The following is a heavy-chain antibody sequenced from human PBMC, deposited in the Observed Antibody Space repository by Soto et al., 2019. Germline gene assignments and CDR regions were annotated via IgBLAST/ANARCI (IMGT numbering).Heavy chain of an antibody. Sequence: SVKVSCKASGGTFSSYAISWVRQAPGQGLEWMGGIIPIFGTANYAQKFQGRVTITADESTSTAYMELSSLRSEDTAVYYCARDPQPYCSSTSCYYYYGMDVWGQGTTVTVSS. CDR1: GGTFSSYA. D-gene: IGHD2-2*01. V-gene: IGHV1-69*13. CDR2: IIPIFGTA. CDR3: ARDPQPYCSSTSCYYYYGMDV. J-gene: IGHJ6*02.